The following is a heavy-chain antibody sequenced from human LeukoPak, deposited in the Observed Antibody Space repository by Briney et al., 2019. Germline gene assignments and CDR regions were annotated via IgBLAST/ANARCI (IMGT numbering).Heavy chain of an antibody. D-gene: IGHD5-12*01. CDR1: GYTFTSYD. J-gene: IGHJ6*03. V-gene: IGHV1-8*01. CDR3: ARDERRGYSGYDPYYMDV. Sequence: ASVKVSCKASGYTFTSYDINWVRQATGQGLEWMGWMNPNSGNTGYAQKFKGRVTMTRDTSTSTAYMELSGLRSDDTAIYFCARDERRGYSGYDPYYMDVWGKGTTLTVSS. CDR2: MNPNSGNT.